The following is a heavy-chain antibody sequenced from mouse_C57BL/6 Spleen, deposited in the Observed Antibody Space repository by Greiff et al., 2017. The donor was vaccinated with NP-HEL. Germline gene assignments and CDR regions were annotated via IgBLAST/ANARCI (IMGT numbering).Heavy chain of an antibody. CDR2: IDPSDSYT. J-gene: IGHJ2*01. V-gene: IGHV1-69*01. CDR3: ARFYYGNLYYFDY. D-gene: IGHD2-1*01. CDR1: GYTFTSYW. Sequence: QVQLQQPGAELVMPGASVKLSCKASGYTFTSYWMHWVKQRPGQGLEWTGEIDPSDSYTNYNQKFKGKSTLTVDKSSSTAYMQLSSLTSEDSAVYYCARFYYGNLYYFDYWGQGTTLTVSS.